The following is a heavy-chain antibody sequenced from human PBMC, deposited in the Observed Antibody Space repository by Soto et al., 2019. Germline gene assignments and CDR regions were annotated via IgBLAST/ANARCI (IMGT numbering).Heavy chain of an antibody. CDR2: ISSSSSTI. Sequence: PGGSLRLSCAASGFTFSSYSMNWVRQAPGKGLEWVSYISSSSSTIYYADSVKGRFTISRDNAKNSLYLQMNSLRDEDTAVFYCARDRSYYYDSSGYQDYWGQGTLVTVSS. CDR1: GFTFSSYS. J-gene: IGHJ4*02. CDR3: ARDRSYYYDSSGYQDY. D-gene: IGHD3-22*01. V-gene: IGHV3-48*02.